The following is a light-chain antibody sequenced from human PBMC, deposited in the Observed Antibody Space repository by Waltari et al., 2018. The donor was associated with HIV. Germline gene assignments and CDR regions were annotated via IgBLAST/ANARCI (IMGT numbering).Light chain of an antibody. J-gene: IGLJ1*01. CDR2: KDT. CDR3: QSADTSGTRV. CDR1: ALTRQY. Sequence: SFELTQPPSVSVSPGQTARITCSGDALTRQYTYWYQQKPGQAPVVVIYKDTERPSGIPERFSGSSSGTTVTLTSSGVQAEDEADYYCQSADTSGTRVFASGTKVTVL. V-gene: IGLV3-25*03.